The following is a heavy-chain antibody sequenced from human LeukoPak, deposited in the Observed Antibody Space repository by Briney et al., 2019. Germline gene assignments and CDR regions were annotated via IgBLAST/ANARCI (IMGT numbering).Heavy chain of an antibody. CDR2: AYYSGGT. Sequence: SETLSLTSIVSGGSTSSSSHYWGWIRQPPGRGLEWMGIAYYSGGTYYNPSLKSRVTISIDTSKNQFSLKLNSVTAADTAVYYCARLVRYCSSNSCYPFDYWGQGPVVPVSS. J-gene: IGHJ4*02. V-gene: IGHV4-39*01. D-gene: IGHD2-2*01. CDR3: ARLVRYCSSNSCYPFDY. CDR1: GGSTSSSSHY.